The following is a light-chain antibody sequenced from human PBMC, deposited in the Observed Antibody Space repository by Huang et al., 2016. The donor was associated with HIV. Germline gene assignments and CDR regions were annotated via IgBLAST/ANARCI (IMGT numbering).Light chain of an antibody. CDR3: QQYDDLPLT. CDR2: DAS. CDR1: QDVEKN. Sequence: DIQMTQSPSSLYASVGDRVTITCQASQDVEKNLNWYQQKPGKAPKVLIYDASNLETGVALRFSGSGSGTNFTLTINSLQPEDVGKYFCQQYDDLPLTFGGGTKVALK. V-gene: IGKV1-33*01. J-gene: IGKJ4*01.